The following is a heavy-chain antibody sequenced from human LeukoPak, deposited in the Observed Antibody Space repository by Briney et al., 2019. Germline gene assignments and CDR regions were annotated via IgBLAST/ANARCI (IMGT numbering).Heavy chain of an antibody. CDR3: ARSRGDYDFWSGYYPNYYYYYCMDV. CDR2: INHSGST. Sequence: SETLSLTCAVYGGSFSGYYWGWIRQPPGKGLEWIGEINHSGSTNYNPSLKSRVTISVDTSKNQFSLKLSSVTAADTAVYYCARSRGDYDFWSGYYPNYYYYYCMDVWGKGTTVTVSS. CDR1: GGSFSGYY. D-gene: IGHD3-3*01. V-gene: IGHV4-34*01. J-gene: IGHJ6*03.